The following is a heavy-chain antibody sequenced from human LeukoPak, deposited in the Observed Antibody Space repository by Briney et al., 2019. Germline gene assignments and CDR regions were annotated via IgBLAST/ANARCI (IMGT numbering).Heavy chain of an antibody. CDR1: GFSLTTSGVG. CDR3: AHIHITYYYGSGTPLGAFDI. CDR2: IYWNDDK. D-gene: IGHD3-10*01. V-gene: IGHV2-5*01. Sequence: SGPTLVKPTQTLTLTCTFSGFSLTTSGVGVGWVRQPPGKALEWFALIYWNDDKRYRSSLKSRLTITKDTSKNQVALTMTNMDPVDTATYYCAHIHITYYYGSGTPLGAFDIWGQGTMVTVSS. J-gene: IGHJ3*02.